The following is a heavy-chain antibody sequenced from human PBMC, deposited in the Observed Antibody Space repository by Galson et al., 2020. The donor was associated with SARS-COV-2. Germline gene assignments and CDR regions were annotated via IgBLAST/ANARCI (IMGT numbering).Heavy chain of an antibody. CDR2: IYHSGGT. Sequence: SQTLSLTCTVSGGSITSGSYYWGWIRQSPGRGLAWIGSIYHSGGTNYNPSFKSRVTISVDTSKNQFSLKLTSVTAADSALYFCVRSYSSSWYSPTYYYGLDLWGQGTTVTVSS. CDR1: GGSITSGSYY. CDR3: VRSYSSSWYSPTYYYGLDL. J-gene: IGHJ6*02. D-gene: IGHD6-13*01. V-gene: IGHV4-39*07.